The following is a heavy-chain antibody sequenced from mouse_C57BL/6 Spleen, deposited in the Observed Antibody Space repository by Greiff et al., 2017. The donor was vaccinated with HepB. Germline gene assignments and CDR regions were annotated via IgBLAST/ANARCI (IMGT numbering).Heavy chain of an antibody. Sequence: EVKLQESGPELVKPGASVKMSCKASGYTFTDYNMHWVKQSHGKSLEWIGYINPNNGGTSYNQKFKGKATLTVNKSSSTAYMELRSLTSEDSAVYYCARSRIITTVVDFDVWGTGTTVTVSS. D-gene: IGHD1-1*01. V-gene: IGHV1-22*01. CDR3: ARSRIITTVVDFDV. J-gene: IGHJ1*03. CDR1: GYTFTDYN. CDR2: INPNNGGT.